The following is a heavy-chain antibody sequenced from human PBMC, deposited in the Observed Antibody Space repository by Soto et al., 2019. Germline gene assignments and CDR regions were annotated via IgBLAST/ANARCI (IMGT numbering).Heavy chain of an antibody. V-gene: IGHV2-5*01. CDR1: GFSLSSFAVG. CDR3: AHGSGWLSDY. D-gene: IGHD6-19*01. Sequence: QITLKESGPPLLKPTQTLTLTCTFSGFSLSSFAVGVNWIRQPPGKAPEWLALIYWNDDNHYSPSLRNRLTVTKDTSKYQVVLTMTNVDPVDTATYYCAHGSGWLSDYWGQGTLVTVSS. J-gene: IGHJ4*02. CDR2: IYWNDDN.